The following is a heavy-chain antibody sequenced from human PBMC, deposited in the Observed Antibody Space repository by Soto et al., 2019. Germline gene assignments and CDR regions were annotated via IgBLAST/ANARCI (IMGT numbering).Heavy chain of an antibody. CDR3: ARLAARYSSSWYYFDY. D-gene: IGHD6-13*01. CDR2: IYHSGST. Sequence: QVQLQESGPGLVKPSGTLSLTCAVSGGSISSSNWWSWVRQPPGKGLEWIGEIYHSGSTNYNPSLKGRVTISVDKSKTQFSLKLSSVTAADTAVYYCARLAARYSSSWYYFDYWGQGTLVTVSS. J-gene: IGHJ4*02. V-gene: IGHV4-4*02. CDR1: GGSISSSNW.